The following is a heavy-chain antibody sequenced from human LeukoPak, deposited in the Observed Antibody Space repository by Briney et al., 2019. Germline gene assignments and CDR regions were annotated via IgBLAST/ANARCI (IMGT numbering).Heavy chain of an antibody. D-gene: IGHD2-15*01. Sequence: GGTLRLSCAASGFTFSSYGMHWVRQAPGKGLEWLAFIQYDGSSEYYADYVKGRFSISRDNSKNMLYLQMDSWGVEDTAVYSCAKDPPRVAALFFKEDYWGQGTLVTVSS. CDR2: IQYDGSSE. V-gene: IGHV3-30*02. J-gene: IGHJ4*02. CDR1: GFTFSSYG. CDR3: AKDPPRVAALFFKEDY.